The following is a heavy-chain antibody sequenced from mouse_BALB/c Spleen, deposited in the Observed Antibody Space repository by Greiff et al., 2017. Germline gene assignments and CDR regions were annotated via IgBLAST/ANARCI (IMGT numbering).Heavy chain of an antibody. CDR2: IYPYNGGT. CDR3: ALVNWDGFAY. CDR1: GYTFTDYN. V-gene: IGHV1S29*02. Sequence: EVQLQQSGPELVKPGASVKISCKASGYTFTDYNMHWVKQSHGKSLEWIGYIYPYNGGTGYNQKFKSKATLTVDNSSSTAYMELRSLTSEDSAVYYCALVNWDGFAYWGQGTLVTVSA. D-gene: IGHD4-1*01. J-gene: IGHJ3*01.